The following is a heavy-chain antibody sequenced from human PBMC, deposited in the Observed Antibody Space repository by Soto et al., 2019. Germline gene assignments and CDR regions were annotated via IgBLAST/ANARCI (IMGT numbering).Heavy chain of an antibody. Sequence: QVQLVESGGGVVQPGRSLRLSCADSGFTFSSYAMHWVRQAPGKGLEWVAVISYDGSNKYYADSVKGRFTISRDNSKNTLYLQMNSLRAEDTAVYYCARALNGGYGYYFDFWGQGTLVTVSS. CDR2: ISYDGSNK. D-gene: IGHD5-12*01. J-gene: IGHJ4*02. V-gene: IGHV3-30-3*01. CDR3: ARALNGGYGYYFDF. CDR1: GFTFSSYA.